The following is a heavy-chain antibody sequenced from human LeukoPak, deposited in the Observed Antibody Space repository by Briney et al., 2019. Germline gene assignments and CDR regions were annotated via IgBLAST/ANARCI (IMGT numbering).Heavy chain of an antibody. CDR2: IYYSGSS. V-gene: IGHV4-59*01. J-gene: IGHJ4*02. D-gene: IGHD6-13*01. Sequence: SETLSLTCTVSGGSISSYYWSWVRQPPGKGLEWIGYIYYSGSSNYNPSLKSRVTISVDTSKNQFSLKLSSVTAADTAVYYCARDVQGAAGIFDYWGQGTLVTVSS. CDR3: ARDVQGAAGIFDY. CDR1: GGSISSYY.